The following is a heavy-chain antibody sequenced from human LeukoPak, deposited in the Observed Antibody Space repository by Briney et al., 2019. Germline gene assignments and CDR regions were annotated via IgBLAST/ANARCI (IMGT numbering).Heavy chain of an antibody. Sequence: GGSLRLSCAASGFTFSSYETNWVRQAPGKGLEWASYISTGGSTIYYADSVKGRFTISRDNAKNSLYLQMNSLRAEDTAVYYCARDPAGYSGYDYFDYWGQGTLVTVSS. CDR2: ISTGGSTI. J-gene: IGHJ4*02. V-gene: IGHV3-48*03. CDR3: ARDPAGYSGYDYFDY. CDR1: GFTFSSYE. D-gene: IGHD5-12*01.